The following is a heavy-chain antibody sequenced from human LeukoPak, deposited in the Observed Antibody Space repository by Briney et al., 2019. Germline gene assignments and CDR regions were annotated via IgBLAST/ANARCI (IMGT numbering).Heavy chain of an antibody. J-gene: IGHJ4*02. D-gene: IGHD6-19*01. V-gene: IGHV4-61*02. CDR3: ARADSRSSGWYY. CDR1: GGSISSGGYY. Sequence: SETLSLTCTVSGGSISSGGYYWSWIRQPAGKGLEWIGRIYTSGSTNYNPSLKSRVTISVDTSKNQFSLKLSSVTAADTAVYYCARADSRSSGWYYWGQGTLVTVSS. CDR2: IYTSGST.